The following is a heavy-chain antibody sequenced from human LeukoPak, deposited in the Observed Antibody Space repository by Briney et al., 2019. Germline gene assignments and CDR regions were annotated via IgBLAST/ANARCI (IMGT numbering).Heavy chain of an antibody. J-gene: IGHJ5*02. CDR1: GGSISSGTHY. CDR3: ARHYGP. CDR2: IYNTGSA. Sequence: SETLSLTCAVSGGSISSGTHYWNWIRQHPGRGLEWIVHIYNTGSAYYNPSLMSRVSISIDTSENQFSLKLSSVTAADTAVYYCARHYGPWGQGTLVTVSS. V-gene: IGHV4-31*11. D-gene: IGHD3-16*01.